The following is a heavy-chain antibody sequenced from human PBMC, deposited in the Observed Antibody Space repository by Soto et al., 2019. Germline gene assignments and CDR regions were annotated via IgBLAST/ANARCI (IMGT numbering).Heavy chain of an antibody. CDR3: ARDPSNWFDP. CDR1: GVSIGGGGYS. V-gene: IGHV4-30-2*06. J-gene: IGHJ5*02. CDR2: IFYSGST. Sequence: SETLSLTCAVSGVSIGGGGYSWSWIRQSPGKGLEWIGYIFYSGSTHYNPSLKSRVTISVDRSKNQFSLRLTSVTAADTAMYFCARDPSNWFDPWGQGTLVTVS.